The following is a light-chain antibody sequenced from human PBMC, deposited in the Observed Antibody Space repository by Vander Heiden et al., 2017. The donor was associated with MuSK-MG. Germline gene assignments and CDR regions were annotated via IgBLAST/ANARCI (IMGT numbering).Light chain of an antibody. V-gene: IGLV1-40*01. CDR1: SSNIGAGYA. CDR3: QSYDSSMSGLWV. CDR2: GNS. J-gene: IGLJ3*02. Sequence: QSVLTQPPSVSGAPGQRVTISCPGSSSNIGAGYAFHWYQQLPGTAPKLLIYGNSKRPSGVPDRFSGSKSGTSASLAITGLQAEDEADDYCQSYDSSMSGLWVFGGGTKLTVL.